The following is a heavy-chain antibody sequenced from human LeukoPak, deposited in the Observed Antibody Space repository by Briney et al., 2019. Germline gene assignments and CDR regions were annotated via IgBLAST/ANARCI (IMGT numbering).Heavy chain of an antibody. J-gene: IGHJ6*03. D-gene: IGHD5-18*01. Sequence: SETLSLTCTVSGGSISSYYWSWIRQPPGKGLEWIGYIYYSGSTNYNPSLKSRVTISVDTSKNQFSLKLSSVTAADTAVYYCARVPYSYGYPADYYYMDVWGEGTTVTVSS. CDR1: GGSISSYY. CDR2: IYYSGST. CDR3: ARVPYSYGYPADYYYMDV. V-gene: IGHV4-59*01.